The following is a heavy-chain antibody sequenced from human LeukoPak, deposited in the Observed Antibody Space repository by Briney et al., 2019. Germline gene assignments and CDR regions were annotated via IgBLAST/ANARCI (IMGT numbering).Heavy chain of an antibody. CDR3: AKVFAIGYYYYGMDV. V-gene: IGHV3-9*01. CDR2: ISWNSGSI. Sequence: GGSLRLSCAASGFTFDDYGMHWVRQAPGKGLEWVSGISWNSGSIGYADSVKGRFTISRDNAKNSLYLQMNSLRPEDTALYYCAKVFAIGYYYYGMDVRGQGTTVTVSS. J-gene: IGHJ6*02. CDR1: GFTFDDYG.